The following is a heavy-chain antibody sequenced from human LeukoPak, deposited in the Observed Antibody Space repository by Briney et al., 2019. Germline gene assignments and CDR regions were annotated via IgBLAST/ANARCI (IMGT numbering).Heavy chain of an antibody. CDR2: ISSSSNYI. D-gene: IGHD6-19*01. CDR3: AKDIAVAGMTFWYFDL. V-gene: IGHV3-21*04. J-gene: IGHJ2*01. Sequence: PGGSLRLSCAASGFTFSTYSMNWVRQAPGKGLEWVSSISSSSNYIYYVDSVKGRFTISRDNAKNSLYLQMNSLRAEDTALYYCAKDIAVAGMTFWYFDLWGRGTLVTVSS. CDR1: GFTFSTYS.